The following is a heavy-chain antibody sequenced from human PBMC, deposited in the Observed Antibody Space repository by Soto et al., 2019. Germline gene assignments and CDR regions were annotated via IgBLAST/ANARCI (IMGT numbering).Heavy chain of an antibody. CDR3: ARKRGLRKEFDY. Sequence: PSETLSLTCTVSGASITTYYWSWIRQPPGKGLEWIGYISYSGSTDYNPSLKSRVTISVDTSKNQFSLKLSSVTAADTAVYYCARKRGLRKEFDYWGQGTLVTVS. CDR2: ISYSGST. V-gene: IGHV4-59*12. CDR1: GASITTYY. J-gene: IGHJ4*02.